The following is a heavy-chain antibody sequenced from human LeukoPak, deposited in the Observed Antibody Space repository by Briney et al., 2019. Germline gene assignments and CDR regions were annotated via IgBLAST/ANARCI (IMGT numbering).Heavy chain of an antibody. D-gene: IGHD3-9*01. CDR3: AKETRLRYFDWLGGPSDY. Sequence: SETLSLTCTVSSGSISSNSYYWGWIRQPPGKGLEWIGSIYYSGSTHYNPSLKSRVTISLDTSKNQFSLGLSSVTAADTAVYYCAKETRLRYFDWLGGPSDYWGQGTLVTVSS. J-gene: IGHJ4*02. CDR1: SGSISSNSYY. V-gene: IGHV4-39*07. CDR2: IYYSGST.